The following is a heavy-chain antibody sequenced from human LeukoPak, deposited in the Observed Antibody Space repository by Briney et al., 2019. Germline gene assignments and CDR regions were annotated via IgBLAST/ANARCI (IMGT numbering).Heavy chain of an antibody. CDR1: GLTFSTSP. D-gene: IGHD3-22*01. CDR3: ATKIPGNYPYDF. J-gene: IGHJ4*02. V-gene: IGHV3-23*01. CDR2: SGTSGDT. Sequence: GGSLRLSCAASGLTFSTSPMNWVRLAPGNRLEWVSTSGTSGDTYYADSVKGRFTISRDNSKSTLSLQMANLRVEDTAVYYCATKIPGNYPYDFWGQGTLVTVSP.